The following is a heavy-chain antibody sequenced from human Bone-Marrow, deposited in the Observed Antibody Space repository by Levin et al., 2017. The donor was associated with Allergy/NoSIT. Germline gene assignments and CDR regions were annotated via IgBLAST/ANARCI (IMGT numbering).Heavy chain of an antibody. CDR2: MNPNSGNT. CDR3: ARGFESGVVHYYYYGMDV. Sequence: ASVKVSCKASGYTFTSYDINWVRQATGQGLEWMGWMNPNSGNTGYAQKFQGRVTMTRNTSISTAYMELSSLRSEDTAVYYCARGFESGVVHYYYYGMDVWGQGTTVTVSS. D-gene: IGHD6-6*01. CDR1: GYTFTSYD. V-gene: IGHV1-8*01. J-gene: IGHJ6*02.